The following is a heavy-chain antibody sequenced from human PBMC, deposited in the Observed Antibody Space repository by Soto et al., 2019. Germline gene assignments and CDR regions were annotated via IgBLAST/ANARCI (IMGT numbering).Heavy chain of an antibody. V-gene: IGHV4-61*01. Sequence: TSETLSLTCTVSGGSVSSGSYYWSWIRQPPGKGLEWIGYIYYSGSTNYNPSLKSRVTISVDTSKNQFSLKLSSVTAADTAVYYCARAGNFWSGYSPNKGGYGMDVWGQGTTVTVSS. D-gene: IGHD3-3*01. CDR3: ARAGNFWSGYSPNKGGYGMDV. J-gene: IGHJ6*02. CDR2: IYYSGST. CDR1: GGSVSSGSYY.